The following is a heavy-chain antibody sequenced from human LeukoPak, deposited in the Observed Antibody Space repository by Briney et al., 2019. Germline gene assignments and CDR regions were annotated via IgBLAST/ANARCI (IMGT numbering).Heavy chain of an antibody. V-gene: IGHV4-4*07. CDR3: ARGANWGSPDY. CDR2: IYSTGST. CDR1: GGSINLYY. D-gene: IGHD7-27*01. J-gene: IGHJ4*02. Sequence: SETLSLTCTVSGGSINLYYWSWIRQPAGKGLEWIGRIYSTGSTNYSPSLKSRVTMSVDKSKNQFSLNLSSVAAADTAVYYCARGANWGSPDYWGQGTLVAVSS.